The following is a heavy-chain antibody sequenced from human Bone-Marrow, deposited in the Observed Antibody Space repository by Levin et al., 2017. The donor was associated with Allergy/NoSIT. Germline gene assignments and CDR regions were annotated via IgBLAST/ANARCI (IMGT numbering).Heavy chain of an antibody. CDR1: GDSISSGGYY. Sequence: SETLSLTCTVSGDSISSGGYYWSWIRQLPGKGLEWIGYIYYTGSTYYNPSLKSRTHISVDTSKNEFALKLNFLSDADTAVYYCARSVGSGYHSNFDYWGQGTTVTVSS. CDR3: ARSVGSGYHSNFDY. J-gene: IGHJ4*02. CDR2: IYYTGST. D-gene: IGHD3-22*01. V-gene: IGHV4-31*03.